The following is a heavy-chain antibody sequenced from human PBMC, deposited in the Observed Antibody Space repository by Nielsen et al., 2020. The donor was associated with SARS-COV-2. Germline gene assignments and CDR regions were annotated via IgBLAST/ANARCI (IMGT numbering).Heavy chain of an antibody. D-gene: IGHD1-26*01. CDR2: IWYDGSNK. Sequence: GESLKISCAASGFTFSSYGMHWVRQAPGKGLEWVAVIWYDGSNKYYADSVKGRFTISRDNSKNTLYLQMNSLRAEDTAVYYCARGGGSYLYYFDYWGQGTLVTVSS. V-gene: IGHV3-33*01. CDR3: ARGGGSYLYYFDY. CDR1: GFTFSSYG. J-gene: IGHJ4*02.